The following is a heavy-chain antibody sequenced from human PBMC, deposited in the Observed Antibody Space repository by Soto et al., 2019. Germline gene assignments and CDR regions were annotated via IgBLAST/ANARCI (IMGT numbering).Heavy chain of an antibody. D-gene: IGHD3-10*01. Sequence: EVRLLESGGGLVQPGGSLRLSCAASGFTFSVYAMSWVRQAPGKGLEWVSGISGSGDSTHYPDSVKGRFTVSRDNSKSMLYLQTNSLRAEDTAIYYCAKALYGGFTYWGQGTLVTVSS. J-gene: IGHJ4*02. V-gene: IGHV3-23*01. CDR2: ISGSGDST. CDR1: GFTFSVYA. CDR3: AKALYGGFTY.